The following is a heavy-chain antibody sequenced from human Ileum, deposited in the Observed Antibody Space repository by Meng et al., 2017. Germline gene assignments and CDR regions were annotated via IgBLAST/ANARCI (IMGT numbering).Heavy chain of an antibody. CDR3: AREDRSHSYTPLDY. Sequence: SETLSLTCSVSGASITRSFWTWIRQPPGKGLEWIGFISYSDKTSYNPSLKSRVTLSSDTSTNQFSLKLTSVTAADTAIYYCAREDRSHSYTPLDYWGQGMLVTVSS. J-gene: IGHJ4*02. D-gene: IGHD2-15*01. CDR2: ISYSDKT. CDR1: GASITRSF. V-gene: IGHV4-59*01.